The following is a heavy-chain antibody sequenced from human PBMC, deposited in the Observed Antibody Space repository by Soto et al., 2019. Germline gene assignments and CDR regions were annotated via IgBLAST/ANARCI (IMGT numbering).Heavy chain of an antibody. CDR2: IWYDGSNK. Sequence: QVQLVESGGGVVQPGRSLRLSYAASGFTFSSYGMHWVRQAPGKGLEWVAVIWYDGSNKYYADSVKGRFTISRDNSKNTLYLQMNSLRAEDTAVYYCARDLRYCSGGSCYSTHTWYFDYWGQGTLVTVSS. CDR3: ARDLRYCSGGSCYSTHTWYFDY. V-gene: IGHV3-33*01. CDR1: GFTFSSYG. D-gene: IGHD2-15*01. J-gene: IGHJ4*02.